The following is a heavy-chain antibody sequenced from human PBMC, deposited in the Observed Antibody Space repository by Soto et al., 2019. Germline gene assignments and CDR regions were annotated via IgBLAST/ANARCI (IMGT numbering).Heavy chain of an antibody. CDR2: IIPIIGII. CDR3: AGDPDSHYNDSHASSYP. J-gene: IGHJ5*02. D-gene: IGHD4-4*01. V-gene: IGHV1-69*08. Sequence: QVQLVQSGAEVKKPGSSVKVSCKASGGTFSTYTITWVRQAPGQGLEWMGRIIPIIGIINYAQKFQGRVTISADKFTGTGYMELTVLRSDDTAVYYCAGDPDSHYNDSHASSYPWGQGTLVTVSS. CDR1: GGTFSTYT.